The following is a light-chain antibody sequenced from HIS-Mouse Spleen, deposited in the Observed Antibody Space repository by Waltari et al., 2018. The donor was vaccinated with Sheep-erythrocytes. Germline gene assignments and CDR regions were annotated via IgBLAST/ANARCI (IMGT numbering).Light chain of an antibody. CDR1: SSDAGGYNY. J-gene: IGLJ1*01. CDR2: DVS. V-gene: IGLV2-11*01. CDR3: CSYAGSYNHV. Sequence: QSALTQPRSVSGSPGQSVTISCTGTSSDAGGYNYVSWYQQHPGKAPKLMIYDVSKRPSGVPDRFSGSKSGNTASLTISGRQAEDEADYYCCSYAGSYNHVFATGTKVTVL.